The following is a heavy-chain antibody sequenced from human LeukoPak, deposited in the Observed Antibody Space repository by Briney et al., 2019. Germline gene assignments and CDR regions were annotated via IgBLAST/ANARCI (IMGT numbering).Heavy chain of an antibody. Sequence: GGSLRLSCAASGFTLSSYAMSWVRQAPGKGLEWVSAISGSGGSTYYADSVKGRFTISRDNSKNTLYLQMNSLRAEDTAVYYCAKDGTKITNLWSGYADYWGQGTLVTVSS. V-gene: IGHV3-23*01. CDR1: GFTLSSYA. J-gene: IGHJ4*02. D-gene: IGHD3-3*01. CDR2: ISGSGGST. CDR3: AKDGTKITNLWSGYADY.